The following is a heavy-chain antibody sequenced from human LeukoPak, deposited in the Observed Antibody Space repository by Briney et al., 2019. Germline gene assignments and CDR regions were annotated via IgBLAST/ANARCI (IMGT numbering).Heavy chain of an antibody. CDR2: IGSSGIII. D-gene: IGHD4-17*01. J-gene: IGHJ4*02. Sequence: HPGGSLSLSCAASGFTFSSYEMNWVRQAPAKGLEWVSYIGSSGIIIYYADSVKGRFTISRDNAKNSLYLQMNSLRAEDTAVYYCAREDYGEAFDYWGQGTLVTVSS. V-gene: IGHV3-48*03. CDR3: AREDYGEAFDY. CDR1: GFTFSSYE.